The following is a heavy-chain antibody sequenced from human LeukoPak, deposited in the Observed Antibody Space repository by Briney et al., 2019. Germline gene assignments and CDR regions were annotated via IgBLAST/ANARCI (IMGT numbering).Heavy chain of an antibody. Sequence: SETLSLTCTVSGDSISSSNYYWGWIRQPPGKGLEWIASIYYSGSTYYNPSLKSRVTISVDMSKNQFSLTLRSVTAANTAVYYCARETEKQWQYWGQGTMATVSS. CDR3: ARETEKQWQY. CDR2: IYYSGST. V-gene: IGHV4-39*02. CDR1: GDSISSSNYY. D-gene: IGHD6-19*01. J-gene: IGHJ3*01.